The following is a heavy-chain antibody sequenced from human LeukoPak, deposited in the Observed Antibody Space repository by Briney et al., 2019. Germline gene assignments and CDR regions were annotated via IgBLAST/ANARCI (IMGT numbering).Heavy chain of an antibody. CDR1: GGSISSTNW. Sequence: SETLSLTCAVSGGSISSTNWWNWVRQPPGKGLEWIGEIYHSGNTNYNPSLKSRVTISVDKSKNRFSLKLSSVTAADTAVYYCARNRGYSYGYAFDYWGQGTLVTVSS. CDR3: ARNRGYSYGYAFDY. V-gene: IGHV4-4*02. D-gene: IGHD5-18*01. J-gene: IGHJ4*02. CDR2: IYHSGNT.